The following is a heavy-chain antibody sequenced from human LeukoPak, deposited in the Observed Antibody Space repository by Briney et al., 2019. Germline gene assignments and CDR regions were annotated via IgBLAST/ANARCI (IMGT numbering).Heavy chain of an antibody. D-gene: IGHD1-26*01. J-gene: IGHJ4*02. Sequence: ASVKVSCKASGYTFTSYYMHWLRQAPGQGLEWMGIINPSGGSTSYAQKFQGRVTMTRDTSTSTVYMELSSLRSEDTAVYYCARDSGSYYVGYWGQGTLVTVSS. CDR2: INPSGGST. V-gene: IGHV1-46*01. CDR3: ARDSGSYYVGY. CDR1: GYTFTSYY.